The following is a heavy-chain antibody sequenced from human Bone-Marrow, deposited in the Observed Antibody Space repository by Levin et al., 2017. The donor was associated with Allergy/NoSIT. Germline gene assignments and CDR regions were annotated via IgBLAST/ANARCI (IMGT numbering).Heavy chain of an antibody. CDR2: ISVYNGNT. CDR1: GDDFSSFG. Sequence: ASVKVSCKASGDDFSSFGISWVRQAPGQGLEWMGWISVYNGNTKYAQKFQGRVTVTIDTPTTTAFMELRSLTSDDTAVYFCARDPASGTFYNDGMDVWGQGTTVIVSS. CDR3: ARDPASGTFYNDGMDV. V-gene: IGHV1-18*01. J-gene: IGHJ6*02. D-gene: IGHD3-10*01.